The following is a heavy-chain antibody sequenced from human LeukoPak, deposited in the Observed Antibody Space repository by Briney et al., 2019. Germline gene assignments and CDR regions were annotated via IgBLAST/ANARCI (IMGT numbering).Heavy chain of an antibody. D-gene: IGHD3-10*01. CDR3: ARHRGNYYGSGSYTRAIYYFDY. Sequence: SETLSLTCTVSGGSISSSSYYWGWIRQPPGKGLEWIGSIYYSGSTYYNPSLKSRVTISVDTSKNQFSLKLSSVTAADTAVYYCARHRGNYYGSGSYTRAIYYFDYWDQGTLVTVSS. CDR2: IYYSGST. J-gene: IGHJ4*02. CDR1: GGSISSSSYY. V-gene: IGHV4-39*01.